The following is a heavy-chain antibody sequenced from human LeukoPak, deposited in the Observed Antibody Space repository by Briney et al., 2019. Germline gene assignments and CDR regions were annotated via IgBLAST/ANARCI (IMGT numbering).Heavy chain of an antibody. Sequence: SETLSLTCTVSGGSISSGGYYWSWIRQHPGKGLEWIGYIYYSGSTYYNPSLKSRVTISVDTSKNQFSLKLSSVTAADTAVYYCARHRGGGSYFGYWGQGTLVTVSS. CDR3: ARHRGGGSYFGY. J-gene: IGHJ4*02. V-gene: IGHV4-31*03. CDR2: IYYSGST. D-gene: IGHD1-26*01. CDR1: GGSISSGGYY.